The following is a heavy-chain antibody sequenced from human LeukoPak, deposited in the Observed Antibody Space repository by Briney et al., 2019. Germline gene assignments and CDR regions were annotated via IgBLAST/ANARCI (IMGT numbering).Heavy chain of an antibody. D-gene: IGHD5-12*01. CDR3: AKDRTSMVATLNWFDP. CDR1: GFTFSSYA. Sequence: GGSLRLSCAASGFTFSSYAMSWVRQAPGKGLEWVSAISGSGGSTYYADSVKGRFTISRDNSKNTLYLQMNSLRAEDTAVYYCAKDRTSMVATLNWFDPWGRRTLVSVSS. V-gene: IGHV3-23*01. CDR2: ISGSGGST. J-gene: IGHJ5*02.